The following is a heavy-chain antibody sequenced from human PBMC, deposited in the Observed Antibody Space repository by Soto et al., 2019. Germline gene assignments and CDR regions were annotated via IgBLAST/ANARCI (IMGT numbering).Heavy chain of an antibody. CDR2: MNPNRGNT. D-gene: IGHD1-7*01. Sequence: QVQLVQSGAEVKKPGASVKVSCKASGYTFTSHDINWVRQATGQGLEWMGWMNPNRGNTGYAQKCQSRVTMTKNTSISTAYMELSSLRSEDTAVYYCVIPYNWNYGSVGYWGQGTLVTVSS. V-gene: IGHV1-8*01. CDR3: VIPYNWNYGSVGY. CDR1: GYTFTSHD. J-gene: IGHJ4*02.